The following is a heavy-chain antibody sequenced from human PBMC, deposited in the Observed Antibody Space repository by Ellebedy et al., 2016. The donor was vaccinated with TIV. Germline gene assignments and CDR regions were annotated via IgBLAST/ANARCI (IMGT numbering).Heavy chain of an antibody. Sequence: MPSETLSLTCTVSGGSISSGDYYWSWIRQHPGKGLEWIGYIYYSGSTYYNPSLKSRVTISVDTSKNQFSLKLSSVTAADTAVYYCARDYSGSYLGYFDYWGQGTLVTVSS. D-gene: IGHD1-26*01. CDR1: GGSISSGDYY. CDR3: ARDYSGSYLGYFDY. V-gene: IGHV4-31*03. CDR2: IYYSGST. J-gene: IGHJ4*02.